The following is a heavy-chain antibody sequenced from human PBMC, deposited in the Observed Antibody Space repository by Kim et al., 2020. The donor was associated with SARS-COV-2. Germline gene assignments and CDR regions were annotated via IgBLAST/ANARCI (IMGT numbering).Heavy chain of an antibody. J-gene: IGHJ6*02. CDR1: GFTFSSYS. V-gene: IGHV3-21*01. CDR2: ISSSSSYI. Sequence: GGSLRLSCAASGFTFSSYSMNWVRQAPGKGLEWVSSISSSSSYIYYADSVKGRFTISRDNAKNSLYLQMNSLRAEDTAVYYCARVLVVRGYYYYGMDVWGQGNKVTGSS. D-gene: IGHD2-2*01. CDR3: ARVLVVRGYYYYGMDV.